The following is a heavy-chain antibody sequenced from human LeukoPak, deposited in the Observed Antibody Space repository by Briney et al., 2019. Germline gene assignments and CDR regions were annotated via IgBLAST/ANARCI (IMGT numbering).Heavy chain of an antibody. V-gene: IGHV4-39*07. J-gene: IGHJ4*02. CDR1: GGSISSSSYY. D-gene: IGHD1-26*01. CDR3: ARRRSGSPVDY. CDR2: INHSGST. Sequence: PSETLSLTCTVSGGSISSSSYYWGWIRQPPGKGLEWIGEINHSGSTNYNPSLKSRVTISVDTSKNQFSLKLSSVTAADTAVYYCARRRSGSPVDYWGQGTLVTVSS.